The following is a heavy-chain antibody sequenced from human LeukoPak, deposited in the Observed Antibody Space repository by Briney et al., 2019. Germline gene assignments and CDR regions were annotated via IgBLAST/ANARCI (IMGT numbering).Heavy chain of an antibody. D-gene: IGHD6-13*01. CDR2: FDPEDGET. CDR3: ATCPIAAAGTDFDY. V-gene: IGHV1-24*01. J-gene: IGHJ4*02. CDR1: GYTLTELS. Sequence: ASVKVSCKVSGYTLTELSMHWVRQAPGKGLEWMGGFDPEDGETIYAQKFQGRVTMTEDTSTDTAYMELSSLRSEDTAAYYCATCPIAAAGTDFDYWGQGTLVTVSS.